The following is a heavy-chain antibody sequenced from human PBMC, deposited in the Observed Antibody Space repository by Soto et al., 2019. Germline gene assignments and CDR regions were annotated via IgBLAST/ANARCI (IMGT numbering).Heavy chain of an antibody. V-gene: IGHV4-61*01. CDR3: AREGTDYDFWSAQRAYYYYGMDV. CDR1: GGSVSSGSYY. D-gene: IGHD3-3*01. CDR2: IYYSGST. J-gene: IGHJ6*02. Sequence: ETLSLTCTVSGGSVSSGSYYWSWIRQPPGKGLEWIGYIYYSGSTNYNPSLKSRVTISVDTSKNQFSLKLSSVTAADTAVYYCAREGTDYDFWSAQRAYYYYGMDVWGQGTTVTVSS.